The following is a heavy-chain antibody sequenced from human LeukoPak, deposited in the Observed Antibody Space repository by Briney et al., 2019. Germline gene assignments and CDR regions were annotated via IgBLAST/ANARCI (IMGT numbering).Heavy chain of an antibody. Sequence: ASVKVSCKASGYTFSDYYIHWLRQAPGQGLEWMGWIKPNSGVTNYARNFQGRITMTRDTSISTAFMELSSLRSDDTAVYYCARPSYCGGGCYYYFDYWGQGTLVTVS. J-gene: IGHJ4*02. CDR1: GYTFSDYY. CDR2: IKPNSGVT. V-gene: IGHV1-2*02. CDR3: ARPSYCGGGCYYYFDY. D-gene: IGHD2-21*02.